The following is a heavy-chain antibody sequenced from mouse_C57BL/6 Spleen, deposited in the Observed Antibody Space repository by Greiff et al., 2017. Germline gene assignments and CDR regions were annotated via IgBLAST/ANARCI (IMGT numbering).Heavy chain of an antibody. CDR3: ARKLLLYAKDY. D-gene: IGHD2-12*01. CDR2: IDPSDSYT. J-gene: IGHJ4*01. CDR1: GYTFTSYW. Sequence: QVQLQQPGAELVMPGASVKLSCKASGYTFTSYWMHWVKQRPGQGLEWIGEIDPSDSYTNYNQKFKGKSTLTVDKSSSTAYMQLSSLTSEDSAVYYCARKLLLYAKDYWGQGASVSVAS. V-gene: IGHV1-69*01.